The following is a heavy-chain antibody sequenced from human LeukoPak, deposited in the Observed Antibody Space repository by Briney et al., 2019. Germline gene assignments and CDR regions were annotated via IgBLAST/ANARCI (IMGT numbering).Heavy chain of an antibody. J-gene: IGHJ1*01. CDR2: IYYSGST. Sequence: SETLSLTCTVSGGSISSSSYYWGWIRHPPGKGLEWIGSIYYSGSTYYNPSLKSRVTISVDTSKNQFSLKLSSVTAADTAVYYCHEGGIEGIAVAAEHWGQGTLVTVSS. D-gene: IGHD6-19*01. V-gene: IGHV4-39*01. CDR1: GGSISSSSYY. CDR3: HEGGIEGIAVAAEH.